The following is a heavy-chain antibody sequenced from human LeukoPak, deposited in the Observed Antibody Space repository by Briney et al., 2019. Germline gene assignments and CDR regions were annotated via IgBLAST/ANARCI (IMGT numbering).Heavy chain of an antibody. J-gene: IGHJ4*02. CDR1: GFTFSIYG. CDR3: AKLRAARPGY. D-gene: IGHD6-6*01. Sequence: PGRSLRLSCAASGFTFSIYGMNWVRQAPGKGLEWVSGISDSGAITNYADSVKGRFTISRDNSKNTLYLQMHSLRPEDTAIYYCAKLRAARPGYWGQGTLVTVSS. CDR2: ISDSGAIT. V-gene: IGHV3-23*01.